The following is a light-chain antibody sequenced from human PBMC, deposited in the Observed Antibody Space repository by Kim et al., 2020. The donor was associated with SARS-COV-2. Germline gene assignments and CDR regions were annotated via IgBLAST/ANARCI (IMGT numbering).Light chain of an antibody. CDR2: DAS. CDR1: QDISNY. J-gene: IGKJ4*01. V-gene: IGKV1-33*01. Sequence: ASVGDRVTITCQASQDISNYLNWYQQKPGKAPKLLIYDASNLETGVPSRFSGSGSGTDFTFTISSLQPEDIATYYCQQYDNLLLLTFGGGTKVEI. CDR3: QQYDNLLLLT.